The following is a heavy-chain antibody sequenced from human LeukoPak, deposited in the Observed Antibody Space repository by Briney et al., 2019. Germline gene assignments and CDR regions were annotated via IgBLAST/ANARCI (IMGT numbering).Heavy chain of an antibody. J-gene: IGHJ6*02. V-gene: IGHV1-69*13. Sequence: ASVKVSCKASGGTFSSYAISWVRQAPGQGLEWMGGIIPIFGTANYAQKSQGRVTITADESTSTAYMELSSLRSEDTAVYYCARVQLPRNYYYYGMDVWGQGTTVTVSS. CDR1: GGTFSSYA. CDR2: IIPIFGTA. CDR3: ARVQLPRNYYYYGMDV. D-gene: IGHD1-26*01.